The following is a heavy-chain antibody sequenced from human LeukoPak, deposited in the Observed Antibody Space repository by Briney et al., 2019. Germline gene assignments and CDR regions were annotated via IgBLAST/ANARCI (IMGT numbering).Heavy chain of an antibody. CDR1: GYTFTSYA. CDR3: ARGENIYFDY. V-gene: IGHV1-18*01. J-gene: IGHJ4*02. CDR2: ISAYNGNT. Sequence: ASVKVSCKASGYTFTSYAISWVRQAPGQGLEWMGWISAYNGNTHYAQKLQGRVTMTTDTSTTTAYVELRSLRSDDTAVYYCARGENIYFDYWGQGTLVTVSS. D-gene: IGHD2/OR15-2a*01.